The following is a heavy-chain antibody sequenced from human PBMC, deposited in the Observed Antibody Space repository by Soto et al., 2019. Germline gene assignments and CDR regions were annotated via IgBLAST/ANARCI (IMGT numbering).Heavy chain of an antibody. CDR3: ARYGSGSYYPTTFDY. V-gene: IGHV4-31*03. Sequence: QVQLQESGPGLVKPSQTLSLTCTVSGGSISSGGYYWSWIRQHPGKGLECIGYIYYSGSTYYNPSLKSRVTLPXXXSXXQFSLKLSSVTAADTAVYYCARYGSGSYYPTTFDYWGQGTLVTVSS. D-gene: IGHD3-10*01. J-gene: IGHJ4*02. CDR2: IYYSGST. CDR1: GGSISSGGYY.